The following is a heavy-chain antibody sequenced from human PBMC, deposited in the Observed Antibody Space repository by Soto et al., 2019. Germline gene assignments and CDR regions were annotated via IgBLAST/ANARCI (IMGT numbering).Heavy chain of an antibody. CDR3: VKEHSAVAAAGY. CDR2: ISYDGSNK. Sequence: PGGSLRLSCASSVFTFSSYGMHCVRQAPGKGLEWVAVISYDGSNKYYEDSVKGRFTISRDNSKNTLYLQMNSLRAEDTAVYYCVKEHSAVAAAGYWGQGTLVPGSS. CDR1: VFTFSSYG. D-gene: IGHD6-25*01. V-gene: IGHV3-30*18. J-gene: IGHJ4*02.